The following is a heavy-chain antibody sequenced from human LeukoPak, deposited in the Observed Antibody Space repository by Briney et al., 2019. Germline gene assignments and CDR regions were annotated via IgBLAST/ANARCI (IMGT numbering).Heavy chain of an antibody. CDR2: IKQDGSEK. V-gene: IGHV3-7*01. J-gene: IGHJ6*03. D-gene: IGHD3-10*01. CDR3: ARNFYGSGSYYIPGYYYYYMDV. CDR1: GFTFSSYW. Sequence: GGSLTLSCAASGFTFSSYWMSWVRQAPGKGLEWVANIKQDGSEKYYVDSVKGRFTISRDNAKNSLYLQMNSLGAEDTAVYYCARNFYGSGSYYIPGYYYYYMDVWGKGTTVTVSS.